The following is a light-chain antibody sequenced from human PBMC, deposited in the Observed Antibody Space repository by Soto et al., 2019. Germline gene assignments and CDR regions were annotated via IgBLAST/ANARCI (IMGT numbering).Light chain of an antibody. J-gene: IGKJ1*01. V-gene: IGKV3-20*01. CDR3: QQYGSSPGT. Sequence: EIVLTQSPGTLSLSPGERATLSCRASQSVSSSYLAWYQQKPGQAPRLLIYGASSRATGIPDRFSGSGSGTHFTLHISRLEPEDFAVYYCQQYGSSPGTFGQGTKVEI. CDR1: QSVSSSY. CDR2: GAS.